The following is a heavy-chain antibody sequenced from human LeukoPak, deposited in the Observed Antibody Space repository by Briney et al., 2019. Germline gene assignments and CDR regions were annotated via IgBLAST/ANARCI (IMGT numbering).Heavy chain of an antibody. CDR1: GFTVSSNY. D-gene: IGHD1-1*01. J-gene: IGHJ4*02. V-gene: IGHV3-66*01. Sequence: PGGSLRLSCAASGFTVSSNYMSWVRQAPGKGLEWVSVIYSGRGTYYADSVKGRFTISRDNSKNTLYLQMNSVRAEDTAVYYCARDWNRYAYWGQGTLVTVSS. CDR2: IYSGRGT. CDR3: ARDWNRYAY.